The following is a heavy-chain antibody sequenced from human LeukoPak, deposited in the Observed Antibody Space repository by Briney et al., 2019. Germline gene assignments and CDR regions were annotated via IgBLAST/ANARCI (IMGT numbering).Heavy chain of an antibody. D-gene: IGHD5-12*01. CDR2: ISYDGSNK. Sequence: AGGSLRLSCAASGFTFSSYGMHWVRQAPGKGLEWVAVISYDGSNKYYADSVKGRFTISRDNSKNTLYLQMNSLRAEDTAVYYCPRGYSGYFDYWGQGTLVTVSS. CDR1: GFTFSSYG. CDR3: PRGYSGYFDY. V-gene: IGHV3-30*03. J-gene: IGHJ4*02.